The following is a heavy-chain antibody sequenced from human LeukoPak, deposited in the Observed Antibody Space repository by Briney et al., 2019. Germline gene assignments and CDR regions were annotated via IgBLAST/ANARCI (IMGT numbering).Heavy chain of an antibody. D-gene: IGHD5/OR15-5a*01. Sequence: SETQSLTCNVSGFSITSSYYWSWIRQPPGKGLEWIGSIYHSGSTYYNPSLKSRVTMSVDTSKNQFSLNLSSVTAADTAVYYCARRFDFVYDYVYYFDSWGQGTLVTVSS. J-gene: IGHJ4*02. V-gene: IGHV4-38-2*02. CDR2: IYHSGST. CDR1: GFSITSSYY. CDR3: ARRFDFVYDYVYYFDS.